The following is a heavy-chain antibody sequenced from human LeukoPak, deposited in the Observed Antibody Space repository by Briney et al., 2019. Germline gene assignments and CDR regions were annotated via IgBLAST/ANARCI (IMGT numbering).Heavy chain of an antibody. CDR2: IYRGDGT. D-gene: IGHD5-24*01. Sequence: GGSLRLSCAASGITFSNAWMSWVRQAPGKGLEWVSIIYRGDGTYYADSVKGRFTISRDNSRDTVYLQMNSLRAEDTAVYYCARDIGGTVEVATMNYWGQGTLVTVSP. CDR1: GITFSNAW. CDR3: ARDIGGTVEVATMNY. V-gene: IGHV3-66*01. J-gene: IGHJ4*02.